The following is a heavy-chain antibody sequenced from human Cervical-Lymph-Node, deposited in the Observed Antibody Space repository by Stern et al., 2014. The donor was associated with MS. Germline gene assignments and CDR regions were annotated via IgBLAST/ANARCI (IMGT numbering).Heavy chain of an antibody. CDR3: AKDIGIAAAGNTFDY. CDR2: ISWNSGSI. CDR1: GFTFDDYA. V-gene: IGHV3-9*01. J-gene: IGHJ4*02. Sequence: MQLVQSGGGLVQPGRSLRLSCAASGFTFDDYAMHWVRQAPGKGLEWVSGISWNSGSIGYADSGKGRFTISRDNAKNSLYLQMNSLRAEDTALYYCAKDIGIAAAGNTFDYWGQGTLVTVSS. D-gene: IGHD6-13*01.